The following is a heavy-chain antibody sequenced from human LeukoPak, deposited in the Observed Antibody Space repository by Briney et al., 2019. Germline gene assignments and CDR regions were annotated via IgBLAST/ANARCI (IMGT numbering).Heavy chain of an antibody. CDR1: GGTFSSYA. V-gene: IGHV1-69*05. CDR2: IIPIFGTA. Sequence: SVKVSCKASGGTFSSYAISWVRQAPGQGLEWMGGIIPIFGTANYAQKFQGGVTITTDESTSTAYMELSSLRSEDTAVYYCARGSLYCRGGSCYSSLDYWGQGTLVTVSS. J-gene: IGHJ4*02. D-gene: IGHD2-15*01. CDR3: ARGSLYCRGGSCYSSLDY.